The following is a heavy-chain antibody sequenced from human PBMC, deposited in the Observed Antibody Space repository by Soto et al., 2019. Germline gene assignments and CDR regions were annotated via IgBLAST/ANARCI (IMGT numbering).Heavy chain of an antibody. J-gene: IGHJ3*02. CDR1: GGSISSGDYY. D-gene: IGHD3-16*01. CDR2: IYNSGTT. Sequence: QVQLQESGPGLVKPSQTLSLTCTVSGGSISSGDYYWNWIRQPPGKGLEWIGFIYNSGTTYYNPSLRSRVTISVDTSKNQFSLKRTSVTAADTAVYYCARNDYDYVWESPGGDAFDIWGQGTMVTVSS. V-gene: IGHV4-30-4*01. CDR3: ARNDYDYVWESPGGDAFDI.